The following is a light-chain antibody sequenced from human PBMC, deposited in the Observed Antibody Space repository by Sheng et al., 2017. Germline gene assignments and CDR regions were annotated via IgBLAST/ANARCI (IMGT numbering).Light chain of an antibody. CDR3: QQYYSSPYT. CDR1: QDIGND. Sequence: DIQMTQSPSSLSASVGDGVTITCQASQDIGNDLSWFQQKPGKAPKLLIYGASNLETGVPSRFNGGASGTDFTFTITSLQPEDVATYYCQQYYSSPYTFGQGTKLEIK. V-gene: IGKV1-33*01. CDR2: GAS. J-gene: IGKJ2*01.